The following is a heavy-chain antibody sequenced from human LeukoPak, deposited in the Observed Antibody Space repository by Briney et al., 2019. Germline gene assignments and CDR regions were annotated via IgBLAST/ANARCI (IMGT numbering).Heavy chain of an antibody. J-gene: IGHJ4*02. D-gene: IGHD3-3*01. CDR3: ARARGDFWSGYLLY. Sequence: ASVKVSCKASGYTFTSYGISWVRQAPGQGLEWMGWISAYNGNTNYAQKLQGRVTMTTDTSTSTAYMELRSLRSDDTAVYYCARARGDFWSGYLLYWGQGTLVTVSS. V-gene: IGHV1-18*01. CDR2: ISAYNGNT. CDR1: GYTFTSYG.